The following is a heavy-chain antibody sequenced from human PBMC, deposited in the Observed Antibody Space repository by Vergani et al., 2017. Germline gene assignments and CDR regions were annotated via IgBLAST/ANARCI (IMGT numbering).Heavy chain of an antibody. CDR1: GGTFSSYA. D-gene: IGHD6-19*01. CDR2: IIPIFGTA. CDR3: ARDRQAGAGTWGYYYYYYMDV. V-gene: IGHV1-69*01. J-gene: IGHJ6*03. Sequence: QVQLVQSGAEVKKPGSSVKVSCKASGGTFSSYAISWVRQAPGQGLEWMGGIIPIFGTANYAQTFQGRVTITADESTSTAYMELSSLRSEDTAVYYCARDRQAGAGTWGYYYYYYMDVWGKGTTVTVSS.